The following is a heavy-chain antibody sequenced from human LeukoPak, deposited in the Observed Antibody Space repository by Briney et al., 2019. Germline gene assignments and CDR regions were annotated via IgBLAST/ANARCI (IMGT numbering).Heavy chain of an antibody. D-gene: IGHD2-21*02. CDR3: ARDPSYCGGDCYSYFDY. V-gene: IGHV3-33*08. Sequence: GGSLRLSCAASGFTFISYAMHWVRQAPGKGLEWVAVIWYDGSNKYYADSVKGRFTISRDNSKNTLYLQMNSLRAEDTAVYYCARDPSYCGGDCYSYFDYWGQGTLVTVSS. CDR1: GFTFISYA. J-gene: IGHJ4*02. CDR2: IWYDGSNK.